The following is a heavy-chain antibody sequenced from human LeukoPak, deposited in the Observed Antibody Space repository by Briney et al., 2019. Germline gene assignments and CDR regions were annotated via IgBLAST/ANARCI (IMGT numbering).Heavy chain of an antibody. CDR2: IQSNGNEK. V-gene: IGHV3-30*02. CDR3: ARGVTSWPQGPYHFDY. CDR1: GFIFSDYA. D-gene: IGHD2-2*01. Sequence: GGSLRLSCAVSGFIFSDYAMNWVRQAPGKGLEWVASIQSNGNEKYPSDSLKGRFTISRDNSKNTLYLQMNTLRPEDTAVFYCARGVTSWPQGPYHFDYWGQGILITVSS. J-gene: IGHJ4*02.